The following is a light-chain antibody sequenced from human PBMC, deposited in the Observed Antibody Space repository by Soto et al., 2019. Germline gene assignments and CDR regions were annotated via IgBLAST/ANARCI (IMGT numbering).Light chain of an antibody. Sequence: EIVLTQSPGTLSLSPGETATLSCRASQSLTPRSLAWYQQKPGQAPRLLIYAASTRATGTPDRFSGSGSGTDFTLTISSLEPEDFAVYFCQQYASSVVYTFGQGTKLEIK. CDR3: QQYASSVVYT. J-gene: IGKJ2*01. CDR1: QSLTPRS. CDR2: AAS. V-gene: IGKV3-20*01.